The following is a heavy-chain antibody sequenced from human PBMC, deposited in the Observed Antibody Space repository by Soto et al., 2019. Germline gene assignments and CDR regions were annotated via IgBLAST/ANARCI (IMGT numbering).Heavy chain of an antibody. D-gene: IGHD4-17*01. CDR1: GGSISSSNW. Sequence: QVQLQESGPGLVKPSGTLSLTCAVSGGSISSSNWWSWVRQPPGKGLEWIGEIYHSGSTNYNPSLKSQATISVDRSKNQFSLKLSSVPASDTAVYYCARFMTPVTNLAFDIWGQGTMVTVAS. V-gene: IGHV4-4*02. J-gene: IGHJ3*02. CDR3: ARFMTPVTNLAFDI. CDR2: IYHSGST.